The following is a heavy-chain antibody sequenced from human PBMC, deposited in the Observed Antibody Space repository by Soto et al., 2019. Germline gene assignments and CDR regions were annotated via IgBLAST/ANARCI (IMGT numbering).Heavy chain of an antibody. CDR2: IIPIFGTA. V-gene: IGHV1-69*13. D-gene: IGHD2-15*01. CDR1: GGTFSSYA. CDR3: ARVGGGNYCSGGSCYFF. J-gene: IGHJ4*02. Sequence: SVKVSCKASGGTFSSYAISWVRQAPGQGLEWMGGIIPIFGTANYAQKFQGRVTITADESTSTAYMELSSLRSEDAAVYYCARVGGGNYCSGGSCYFFWGQGTLVTVS.